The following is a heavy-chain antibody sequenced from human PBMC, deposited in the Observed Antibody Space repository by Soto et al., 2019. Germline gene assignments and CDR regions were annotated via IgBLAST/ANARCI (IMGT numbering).Heavy chain of an antibody. Sequence: EVQLVESGGGLVQPGGSLRLSCAASGVTVSSNYMSWVRQAPGKGLEWVSVIYSGGSTYYADSVKGRLTISRDNSKNTLDLQMNSLRAEDTAVYYCARHGYTYGGGYFDYWGQVTLVTVSS. J-gene: IGHJ4*02. CDR2: IYSGGST. CDR1: GVTVSSNY. D-gene: IGHD5-18*01. V-gene: IGHV3-66*04. CDR3: ARHGYTYGGGYFDY.